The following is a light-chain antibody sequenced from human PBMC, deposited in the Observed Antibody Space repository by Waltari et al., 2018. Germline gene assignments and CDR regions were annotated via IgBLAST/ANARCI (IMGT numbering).Light chain of an antibody. V-gene: IGLV1-51*01. CDR3: GTWDSSLSAGV. CDR2: DNN. CDR1: SSNIGHNY. Sequence: QSVLTQPPSVSAAPGQKFTISCSGSSSNIGHNYVSWYQQLPGTAPKLLIYDNNKRPSGIPDRFSGSKSGTSATLGITGLQTGDEADYYCGTWDSSLSAGVFGGGTKLTVL. J-gene: IGLJ3*02.